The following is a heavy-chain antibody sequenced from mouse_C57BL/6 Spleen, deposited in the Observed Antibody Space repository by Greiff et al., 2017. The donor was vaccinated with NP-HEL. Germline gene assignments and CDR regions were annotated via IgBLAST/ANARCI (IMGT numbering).Heavy chain of an antibody. CDR3: ARGDPAMDY. V-gene: IGHV1-61*01. J-gene: IGHJ4*01. CDR1: GYTFTSYW. CDR2: IYPSDSET. Sequence: QVHVKQPGAELVRPGSSVKLSCKASGYTFTSYWMDWVKQRPGQGLEWIGNIYPSDSETHYNQKFKDKATLTVDKSSSTAYMQLSSLTSEDSAVYYCARGDPAMDYWGQGTSVTVSS.